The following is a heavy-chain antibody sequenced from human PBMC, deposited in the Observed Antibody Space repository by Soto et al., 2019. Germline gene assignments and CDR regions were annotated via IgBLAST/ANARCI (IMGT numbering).Heavy chain of an antibody. Sequence: TLSLTCAVYGGSFSGYYWSWIRQPPGKGLEWIGEINPSGSTNYNPSLKSRVTISVDTSKNQFSLKLSSVTAADTAVYYCARRGLSITMVRGVIRPFDYWGQGTLVTVSS. CDR1: GGSFSGYY. V-gene: IGHV4-34*01. J-gene: IGHJ4*02. CDR2: INPSGST. D-gene: IGHD3-10*01. CDR3: ARRGLSITMVRGVIRPFDY.